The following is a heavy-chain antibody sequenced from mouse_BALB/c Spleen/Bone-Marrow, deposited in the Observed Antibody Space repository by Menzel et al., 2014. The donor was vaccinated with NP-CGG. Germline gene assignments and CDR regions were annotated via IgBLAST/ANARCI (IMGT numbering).Heavy chain of an antibody. V-gene: IGHV5-9-2*01. J-gene: IGHJ3*01. CDR2: ISGGGSYI. CDR1: GFTSSSYG. D-gene: IGHD2-4*01. Sequence: EVKLMESGGDLVKPGGSLKLSCAASGFTSSSYGMSWVRQTPEKRLEWIATISGGGSYIYYADNVKGRFIISRDNAKNNLYLQVRSLRSEDTALYYCAREGYDYDWFADWGQGTLVTVSA. CDR3: AREGYDYDWFAD.